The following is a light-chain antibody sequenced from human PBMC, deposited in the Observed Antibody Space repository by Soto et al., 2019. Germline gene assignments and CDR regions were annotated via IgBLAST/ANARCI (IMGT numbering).Light chain of an antibody. J-gene: IGLJ1*01. V-gene: IGLV1-40*01. CDR1: SSNIGAGYD. CDR3: QSYDNSLSGSGV. CDR2: GNS. Sequence: QSVLTQPPSVSGAPGQRVTISCTGGSSNIGAGYDVHWYQQLPGTAPKLLIYGNSNRPSGVPDRFSGSKSGTSASLAITGLQAEDEADYYCQSYDNSLSGSGVFGTGTKLTVL.